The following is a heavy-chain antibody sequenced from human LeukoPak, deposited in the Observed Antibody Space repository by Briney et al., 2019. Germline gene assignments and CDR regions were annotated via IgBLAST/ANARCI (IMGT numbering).Heavy chain of an antibody. CDR1: GYTFTSYD. CDR3: ARAARADSSGPFDY. CDR2: MNPNSGNT. J-gene: IGHJ4*02. Sequence: GASVKVSCKASGYTFTSYDINWVRQATGQGLEWMGWMNPNSGNTGYAQKFQGRVTMTRNTSISTAYMKLSRLRSDDTAVYYCARAARADSSGPFDYWGQGTLVTVSS. D-gene: IGHD6-19*01. V-gene: IGHV1-8*01.